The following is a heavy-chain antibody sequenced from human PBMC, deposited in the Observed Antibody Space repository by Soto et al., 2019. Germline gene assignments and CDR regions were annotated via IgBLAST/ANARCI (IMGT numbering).Heavy chain of an antibody. CDR1: GYTFTSYG. CDR2: ISAYNGNT. CDR3: ARGTPVWFGEFQSFDY. Sequence: ASVKVSCKASGYTFTSYGISWVRQAPGQGLEWMGWISAYNGNTNHAQKLQGRVTMTTDTSTSTAYMELRSLRSDDTAVYYCARGTPVWFGEFQSFDYWGQGTLVTVSS. J-gene: IGHJ4*02. V-gene: IGHV1-18*01. D-gene: IGHD3-10*01.